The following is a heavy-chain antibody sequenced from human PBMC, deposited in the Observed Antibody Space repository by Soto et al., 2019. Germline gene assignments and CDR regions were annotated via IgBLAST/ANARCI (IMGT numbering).Heavy chain of an antibody. CDR2: IIPILGIA. Sequence: ASVKVSCKASGGTFSSYTISWVRQAPGQGLEWMGRIIPILGIANYAQKFQGRATITADKSTSTAYMELSSLRSEDTAVYYCARDIVHSSSSGYWGQGTLVTVSS. V-gene: IGHV1-69*04. D-gene: IGHD6-6*01. CDR1: GGTFSSYT. J-gene: IGHJ4*02. CDR3: ARDIVHSSSSGY.